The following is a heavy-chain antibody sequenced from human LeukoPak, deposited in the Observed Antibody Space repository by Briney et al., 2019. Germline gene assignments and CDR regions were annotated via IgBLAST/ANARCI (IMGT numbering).Heavy chain of an antibody. CDR3: ARDSGPYSGRYYGY. J-gene: IGHJ4*02. Sequence: SETLSLTCTVSGGSISSYYWSWIRQPPGKGLEWIGYIYYSGSTNYNPSLKSRVTISVDTSKNQFSLKLSSVTAADTAVYYCARDSGPYSGRYYGYWGQGTLVTVSS. CDR2: IYYSGST. V-gene: IGHV4-59*01. CDR1: GGSISSYY. D-gene: IGHD1-26*01.